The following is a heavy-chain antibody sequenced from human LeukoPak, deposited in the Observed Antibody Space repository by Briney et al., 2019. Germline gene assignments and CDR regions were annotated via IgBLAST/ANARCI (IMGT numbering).Heavy chain of an antibody. Sequence: ASVKVSCKASGYTFTSYGISWVRQAPGQGLEWMGWISAYNGNTNYAQKLQGRVTMTTDTSTSTAYMELRSLRSDDTAAYYCARRGVILTGYKDAFDIWGQGTMVTVSS. D-gene: IGHD3-9*01. CDR3: ARRGVILTGYKDAFDI. CDR1: GYTFTSYG. CDR2: ISAYNGNT. J-gene: IGHJ3*02. V-gene: IGHV1-18*01.